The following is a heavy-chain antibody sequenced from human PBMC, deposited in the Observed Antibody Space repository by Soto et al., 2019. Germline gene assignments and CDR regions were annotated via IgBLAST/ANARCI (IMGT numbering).Heavy chain of an antibody. CDR2: INPSGGST. CDR1: GYTFTSYY. V-gene: IGHV1-46*03. CDR3: ARGRITMVRGVIGRVDP. D-gene: IGHD3-10*01. J-gene: IGHJ5*02. Sequence: QVQLVQSGAEVKKPGASVKVSCKASGYTFTSYYMHWVRQAPGQGLEWVGIINPSGGSTSYAQKFQGRVTMTRDTSTSTVYMELSSLRSEDTAVYYCARGRITMVRGVIGRVDPWGQGTLVTVSS.